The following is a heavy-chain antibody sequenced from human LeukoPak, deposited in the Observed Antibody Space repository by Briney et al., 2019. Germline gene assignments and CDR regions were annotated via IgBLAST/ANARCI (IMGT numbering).Heavy chain of an antibody. CDR2: IYYSGST. D-gene: IGHD2-2*01. Sequence: SETLSLTCTVSGGSISSSSFYWGWIRQPPGKGLEWIGSIYYSGSTYYNPSLKSRVTISVDTSKNQFSLKLSSMTAADTSVYYCARSSSTWDRRLDYWGQGILVTVSS. CDR1: GGSISSSSFY. CDR3: ARSSSTWDRRLDY. J-gene: IGHJ4*02. V-gene: IGHV4-39*01.